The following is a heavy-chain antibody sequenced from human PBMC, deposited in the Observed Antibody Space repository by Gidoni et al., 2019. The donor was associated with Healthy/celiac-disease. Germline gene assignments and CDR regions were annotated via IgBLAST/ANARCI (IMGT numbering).Heavy chain of an antibody. CDR1: GGSISSSSYY. D-gene: IGHD3-22*01. CDR3: ARPNDSSGYNFDY. V-gene: IGHV4-39*01. J-gene: IGHJ4*02. CDR2: IYYSGSP. Sequence: QLQLQESGPGLVKPSETLSLTCSVSGGSISSSSYYWGWIRQPPGKGLELIGSIYYSGSPYYNPSLKSRVTISVDKSKNQFSLKLSSVTAADTAVYYCARPNDSSGYNFDYWGQGTLVTVSS.